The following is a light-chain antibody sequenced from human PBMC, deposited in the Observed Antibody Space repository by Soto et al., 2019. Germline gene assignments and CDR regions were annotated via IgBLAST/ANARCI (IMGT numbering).Light chain of an antibody. CDR1: SNDVGNYNY. V-gene: IGLV2-11*01. J-gene: IGLJ3*02. CDR2: DVN. Sequence: QSALTQPRSVSGSPGQSVAISCTGTSNDVGNYNYVSWYQQYPDKAPKLLIYDVNKRPSGVPGRFSGSKSGDTASLTISGLQAEDEAYYYCCSYAGSYLWLFGAGTKVTVL. CDR3: CSYAGSYLWL.